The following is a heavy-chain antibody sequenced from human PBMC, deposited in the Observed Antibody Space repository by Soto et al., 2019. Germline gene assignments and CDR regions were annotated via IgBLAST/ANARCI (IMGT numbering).Heavy chain of an antibody. Sequence: SETLSLTCTVSGGSISSSSYYWGWIRQPPGKGLEWIGSIYYSGSTYYNPSLKSRVTISVDTSKNQFSLKLSSVTAADTAVYYCARHANDGVLVPPSSYYYGMDVWGQGTTVTVS. CDR2: IYYSGST. V-gene: IGHV4-39*01. CDR3: ARHANDGVLVPPSSYYYGMDV. D-gene: IGHD2-2*01. J-gene: IGHJ6*02. CDR1: GGSISSSSYY.